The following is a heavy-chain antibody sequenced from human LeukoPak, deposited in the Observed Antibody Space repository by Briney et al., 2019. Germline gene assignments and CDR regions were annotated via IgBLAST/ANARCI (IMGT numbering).Heavy chain of an antibody. V-gene: IGHV4-31*03. CDR1: GGSISSGGYY. CDR3: ARELSGYFDY. D-gene: IGHD3-3*01. J-gene: IGHJ4*02. CDR2: IYYSGST. Sequence: NTSQTLSLTCTVSGGSISSGGYYWSWIRQHPGKGLEWIGYIYYSGSTYYNPSLKSRVTISVDTSKNQFSLKLRSLTAADTAVYYCARELSGYFDYWGQGTLVTVSS.